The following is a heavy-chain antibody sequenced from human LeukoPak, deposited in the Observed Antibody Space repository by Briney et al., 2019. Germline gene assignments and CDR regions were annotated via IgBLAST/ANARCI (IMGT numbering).Heavy chain of an antibody. V-gene: IGHV3-7*01. CDR3: ARSVAGGRRGFDY. D-gene: IGHD6-19*01. CDR1: EFTFSSYW. Sequence: PGGSLRLSCAASEFTFSSYWMTWVRQAPGKGLEWVANIKQDGSEKYYVDSVKGRFTISRDNARNSLYLQMNSLRAEDTAVYYCARSVAGGRRGFDYWGQGTPVTVSS. J-gene: IGHJ4*02. CDR2: IKQDGSEK.